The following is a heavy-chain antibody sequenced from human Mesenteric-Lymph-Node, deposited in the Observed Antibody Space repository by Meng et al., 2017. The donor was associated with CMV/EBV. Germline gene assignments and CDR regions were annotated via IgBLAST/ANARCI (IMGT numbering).Heavy chain of an antibody. CDR2: ISYDGSNK. V-gene: IGHV3-30*04. CDR1: GFTFSNYA. J-gene: IGHJ6*02. CDR3: ARDDRYYYYGMDV. Sequence: GESLKISCAASGFTFSNYAMHWVRQAPGKGLEWVAVISYDGSNKYYADSVKGRFTISRDNYKNTLYLQMNSLRAEDTAVYYCARDDRYYYYGMDVWGQGTTVTVSS.